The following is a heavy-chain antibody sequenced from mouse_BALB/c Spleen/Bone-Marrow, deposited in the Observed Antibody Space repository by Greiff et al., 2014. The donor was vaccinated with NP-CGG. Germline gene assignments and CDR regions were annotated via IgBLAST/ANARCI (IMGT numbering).Heavy chain of an antibody. V-gene: IGHV2-6-5*01. Sequence: QVQLKESGPGLVAPSQSLSITCTVSGFSLTDYGVSWVRQPPGKGLEWLGVIWGGGITYYNSTLKSRLSISKDNSKSQVFLKMNILQTDDTAMYYCAKHDTTVVLDYWGQGTTLTVSS. CDR2: IWGGGIT. CDR3: AKHDTTVVLDY. D-gene: IGHD1-1*01. CDR1: GFSLTDYG. J-gene: IGHJ2*01.